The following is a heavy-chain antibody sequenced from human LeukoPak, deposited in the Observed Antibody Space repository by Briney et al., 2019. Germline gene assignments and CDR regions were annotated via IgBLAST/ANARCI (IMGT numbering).Heavy chain of an antibody. CDR2: ISSSSYI. Sequence: GGSLRLSCAASGFTFSSYSMNWVRQAPGKGLEWVSSISSSSYIYYADSVKGRFTISRDNAKNSLYLQMNSLRAEDTAVYYCARDGSSGGDFDYWGQGTLVTVSS. J-gene: IGHJ4*02. CDR3: ARDGSSGGDFDY. CDR1: GFTFSSYS. D-gene: IGHD6-19*01. V-gene: IGHV3-21*01.